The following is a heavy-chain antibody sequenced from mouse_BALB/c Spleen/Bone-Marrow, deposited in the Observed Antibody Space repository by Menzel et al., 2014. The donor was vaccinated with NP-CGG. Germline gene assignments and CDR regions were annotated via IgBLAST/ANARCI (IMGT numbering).Heavy chain of an antibody. V-gene: IGHV14-3*02. CDR3: ARADGYYAWFAY. CDR1: GFNIKNTY. CDR2: IDPANDNT. J-gene: IGHJ3*01. Sequence: EVQLQPSGAEFVKPGASVKLSCTASGFNIKNTYMHWGKRRAEQGLEWIGRIDPANDNTKYDPKFQGKATITADTSSNTAYLQLSSLTSEDTAVYYCARADGYYAWFAYWGQGTLVTVSA. D-gene: IGHD2-3*01.